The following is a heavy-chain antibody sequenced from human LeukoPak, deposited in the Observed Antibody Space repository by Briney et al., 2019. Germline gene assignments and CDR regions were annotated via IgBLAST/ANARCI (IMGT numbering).Heavy chain of an antibody. D-gene: IGHD6-13*01. V-gene: IGHV3-23*01. CDR1: GFTFSSYA. CDR3: AKGRGSSSFGAFDI. Sequence: GGSLRLSCAASGFTFSSYAMHWVRQAPRKGLEWVSAISGSGGSTYYADSVRGRFTISRDNSKNTLYLQMNSLRAEDTAVYYCAKGRGSSSFGAFDIWGQGTMVTVSS. J-gene: IGHJ3*02. CDR2: ISGSGGST.